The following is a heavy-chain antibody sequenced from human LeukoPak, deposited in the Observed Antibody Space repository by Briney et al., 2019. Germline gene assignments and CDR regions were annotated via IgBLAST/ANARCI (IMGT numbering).Heavy chain of an antibody. CDR2: ISYSGST. CDR1: GGSVSSGRYY. J-gene: IGHJ4*02. Sequence: PSEALSLTCTVSGGSVSSGRYYWSCIRQPPGQGLEWIGYISYSGSTNYNHSLKSRVTISVDTSKNQFSLKLSSVTAADTAVYYCARAVSSVVVIPFWGQGTLVTVSS. D-gene: IGHD3-22*01. CDR3: ARAVSSVVVIPF. V-gene: IGHV4-61*01.